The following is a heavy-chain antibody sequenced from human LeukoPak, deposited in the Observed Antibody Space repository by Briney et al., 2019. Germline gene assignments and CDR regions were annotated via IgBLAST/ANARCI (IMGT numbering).Heavy chain of an antibody. Sequence: GASAKVSCKASGGTFSSYAISWVRQAPGQGLEWMGGIIPIFGTANYAQKFQGRVTITTDESTSTAYSELSRLRSEDTAVYYCARGGYSSSSGLINYYYYMDVWGKGTTVTVSS. V-gene: IGHV1-69*05. CDR3: ARGGYSSSSGLINYYYYMDV. J-gene: IGHJ6*03. CDR2: IIPIFGTA. D-gene: IGHD6-6*01. CDR1: GGTFSSYA.